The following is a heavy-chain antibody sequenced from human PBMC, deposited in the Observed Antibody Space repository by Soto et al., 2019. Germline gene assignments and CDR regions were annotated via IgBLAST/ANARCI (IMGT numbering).Heavy chain of an antibody. CDR3: ARDSGGDYHNYCMDV. V-gene: IGHV3-33*01. Sequence: QVQLVESGGGVVQPGRSLRLSCAASGFTFSNYAMHWVRQAPGKGLEWVTIIWYDGSKKNYTDSVKGRFTTSRDNSKNTLYLQINSLRVEDNTVYYCARDSGGDYHNYCMDVWGKGTMVTVSS. J-gene: IGHJ6*03. D-gene: IGHD4-17*01. CDR2: IWYDGSKK. CDR1: GFTFSNYA.